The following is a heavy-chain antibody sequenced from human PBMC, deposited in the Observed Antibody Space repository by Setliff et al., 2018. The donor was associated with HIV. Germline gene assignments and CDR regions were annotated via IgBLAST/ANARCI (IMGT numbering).Heavy chain of an antibody. CDR2: IGGSTGST. V-gene: IGHV3-23*01. D-gene: IGHD1-26*01. CDR3: AKPLTQWGVSPYHYAVDV. Sequence: GSLRLSCAASGFAFDNYCMTWVRQAPGKGLEWVSAIGGSTGSTYYADSVKGRFTISTDNSKNTLYLQMNSLRAEDTAVYYCAKPLTQWGVSPYHYAVDVWGQGTTVTVS. J-gene: IGHJ6*02. CDR1: GFAFDNYC.